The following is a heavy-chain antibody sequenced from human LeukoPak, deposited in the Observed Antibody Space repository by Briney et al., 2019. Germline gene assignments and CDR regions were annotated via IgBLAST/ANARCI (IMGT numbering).Heavy chain of an antibody. J-gene: IGHJ4*02. D-gene: IGHD2-8*02. V-gene: IGHV3-66*01. Sequence: GGSLRLSCAASGFTVSSNYMSWVRQAPGKGLEWVSVIYSGGSTYYADSVKGRFTISRDNSKNTLYLQMNSLRAEDTAVYYCATYRQVLLPFESWGQGTLVTVSS. CDR3: ATYRQVLLPFES. CDR2: IYSGGST. CDR1: GFTVSSNY.